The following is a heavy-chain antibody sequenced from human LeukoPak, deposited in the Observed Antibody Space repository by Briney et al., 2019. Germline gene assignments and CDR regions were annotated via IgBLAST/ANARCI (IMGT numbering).Heavy chain of an antibody. CDR3: ARTVVTFGDQFDY. J-gene: IGHJ4*02. CDR1: GFTFSSYW. V-gene: IGHV3-7*01. CDR2: IKQDGSEK. Sequence: GGSLRLSCAASGFTFSSYWTSWVRQAPGKGLEWVANIKQDGSEKYYVDSVKGRFTISRDNAKNSLYLQMNSLRAEDTAVYYCARTVVTFGDQFDYWGQGTLVTVSS. D-gene: IGHD3-16*01.